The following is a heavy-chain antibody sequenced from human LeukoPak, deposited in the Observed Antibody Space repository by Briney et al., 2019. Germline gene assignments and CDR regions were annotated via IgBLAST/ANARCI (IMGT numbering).Heavy chain of an antibody. CDR1: GGSISNQY. V-gene: IGHV4-4*07. CDR2: IHTGGSA. D-gene: IGHD5-18*01. CDR3: ARDSEYTYGNWFDP. Sequence: SETLSLTCTVSGGSISNQYWSWIRQPAGKGLEWIGRIHTGGSANYNPSLKSRVTMSVDTSKNQFSLKLSSVTAADTAVYYCARDSEYTYGNWFDPWGQGTLVTVSS. J-gene: IGHJ5*02.